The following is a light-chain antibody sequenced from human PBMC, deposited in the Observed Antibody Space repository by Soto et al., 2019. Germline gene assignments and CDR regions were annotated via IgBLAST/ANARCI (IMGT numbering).Light chain of an antibody. V-gene: IGKV3-15*01. CDR3: QQYNNWPRT. CDR2: GAS. CDR1: QSVSSN. J-gene: IGKJ1*01. Sequence: EIVMTQSPATLSVSSGERATLSCRASQSVSSNLAWYQQKPGQAPSLLIYGASTRATGIPARFSGSGSGTDFTLTISSLQFEDFAVYYCQQYNNWPRTFGQGTKVDIK.